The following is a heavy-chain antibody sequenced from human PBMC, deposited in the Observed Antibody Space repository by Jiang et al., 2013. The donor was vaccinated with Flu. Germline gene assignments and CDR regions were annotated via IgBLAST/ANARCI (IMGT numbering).Heavy chain of an antibody. V-gene: IGHV3-7*01. CDR2: ISTDADGSQK. D-gene: IGHD2-2*01. J-gene: IGHJ5*02. CDR1: GFIFSHYW. Sequence: VQLVESGGALVQPGGSLRLSCEASGFIFSHYWMHWVRQAPGKGLEWVADISTDADGSQKYYVDSVKGRFTISRDNAKNSLYLHMNSLRADDAAVYYCARDPGTRALDPWGQGTLVLRLL. CDR3: ARDPGTRALDP.